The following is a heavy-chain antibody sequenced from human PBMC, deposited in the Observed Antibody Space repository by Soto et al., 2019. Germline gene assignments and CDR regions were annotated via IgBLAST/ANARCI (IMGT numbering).Heavy chain of an antibody. CDR3: ARGIAVAGQYYFDY. Sequence: GGSLRLSCAASGFSFSSYDMSWVRQAPGKGLEWVSSISSGSGYIYYADSVKGRFTISRDNAENSLYLQMNSLRAEDTAVYYCARGIAVAGQYYFDYWGQGTLVTVSS. V-gene: IGHV3-21*01. CDR2: ISSGSGYI. J-gene: IGHJ4*02. CDR1: GFSFSSYD. D-gene: IGHD6-19*01.